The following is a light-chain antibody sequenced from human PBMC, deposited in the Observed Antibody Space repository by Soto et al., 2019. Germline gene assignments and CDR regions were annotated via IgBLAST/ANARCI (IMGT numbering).Light chain of an antibody. Sequence: IVMTQSPATLSVSPGERATLSCRASQSVSSSYLAWYQQKPGQAPRLLISGASTWATGIPARFSGSGSGTDFTLTISRLEPEDIAVYYCQQYSISPITLGQGTRLEI. CDR2: GAS. V-gene: IGKV3-20*01. CDR3: QQYSISPIT. CDR1: QSVSSSY. J-gene: IGKJ5*01.